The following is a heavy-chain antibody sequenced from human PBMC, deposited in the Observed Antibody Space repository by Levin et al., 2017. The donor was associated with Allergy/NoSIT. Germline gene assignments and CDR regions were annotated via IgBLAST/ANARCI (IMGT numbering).Heavy chain of an antibody. CDR1: GFILNGYS. D-gene: IGHD5-18*01. Sequence: SCEASGFILNGYSMNWVRLAPGKGLEWVSSISGSSNYVYYADSVKGRFTISRDNAENSLFLQMNSLRAEDTALYFCARSGTAMSDTYNWFDPWGQGTLVTVSS. V-gene: IGHV3-21*01. CDR2: ISGSSNYV. CDR3: ARSGTAMSDTYNWFDP. J-gene: IGHJ5*02.